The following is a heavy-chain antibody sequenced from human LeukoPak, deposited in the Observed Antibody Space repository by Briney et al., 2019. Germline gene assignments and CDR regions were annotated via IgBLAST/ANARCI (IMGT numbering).Heavy chain of an antibody. V-gene: IGHV1-69*13. CDR3: TRSQYSSGWYPHFDY. CDR1: GGTFSSYA. D-gene: IGHD6-19*01. J-gene: IGHJ4*02. CDR2: IIPIFGTA. Sequence: SVKVSCKASGGTFSSYAISWVRQAPGQGLEWMGGIIPIFGTANYAQKFQGRVTITADESTSTAYMELSSLRSEDTAVYYCTRSQYSSGWYPHFDYWGQGTLVTVSS.